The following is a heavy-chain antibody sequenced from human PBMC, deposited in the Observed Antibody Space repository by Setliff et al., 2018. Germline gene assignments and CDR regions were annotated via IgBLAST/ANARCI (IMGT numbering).Heavy chain of an antibody. Sequence: GGSLRLSCAASGFSFSSYAMSWVRQAPGKGLEWVSTIIGSGISTSYTDSVQGRVTISRDNHKNTLHLQMNSPRVEDTAIYYCAKSPHDFWSGRVFFDYWGQGMLVTVSS. CDR1: GFSFSSYA. CDR2: IIGSGIST. V-gene: IGHV3-23*01. CDR3: AKSPHDFWSGRVFFDY. J-gene: IGHJ4*01. D-gene: IGHD3-3*01.